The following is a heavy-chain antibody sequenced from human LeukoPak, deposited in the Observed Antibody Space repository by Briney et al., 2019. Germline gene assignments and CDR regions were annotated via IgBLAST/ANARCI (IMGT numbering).Heavy chain of an antibody. D-gene: IGHD6-19*01. CDR2: ISYDGSNR. V-gene: IGHV3-30*18. J-gene: IGHJ4*02. CDR1: GFTFSSYW. Sequence: GGSLRLSCAASGFTFSSYWMSWVRQAPGKGLEWVAVISYDGSNRYYADSVKGRFTISRDNSKNTLYLQMNSLRAEDTAVYYCAKVTYSSGKLGDYWGQGTLVTVSS. CDR3: AKVTYSSGKLGDY.